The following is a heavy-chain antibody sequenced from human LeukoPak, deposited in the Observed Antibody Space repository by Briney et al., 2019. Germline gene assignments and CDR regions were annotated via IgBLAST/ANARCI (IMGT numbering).Heavy chain of an antibody. Sequence: SQTLSLTCTVSGGSISSGDYYWSWIRQPPGKGLEWIGYIYYSGSTYYNPSLKSRVTVSVDTSKNQFSLKLSSVTAADTAVYYCARTPTVWGSYRYTSDYWGQGTLVTVSS. CDR3: ARTPTVWGSYRYTSDY. V-gene: IGHV4-30-4*08. CDR2: IYYSGST. D-gene: IGHD3-16*02. CDR1: GGSISSGDYY. J-gene: IGHJ4*02.